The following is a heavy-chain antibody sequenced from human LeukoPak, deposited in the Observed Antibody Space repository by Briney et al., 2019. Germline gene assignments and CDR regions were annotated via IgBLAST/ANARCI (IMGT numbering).Heavy chain of an antibody. D-gene: IGHD3-9*01. CDR3: AKGGYFDWLTNPAFDY. J-gene: IGHJ4*02. V-gene: IGHV3-23*01. CDR1: GFTFSSYA. CDR2: ISGSGGST. Sequence: GGSLRLSCAASGFTFSSYAMSWVRQAPGKGLEWVSAISGSGGSTYYADSVKGRFTISRDNSKNTLYLQMNSLRAEDTAVYYCAKGGYFDWLTNPAFDYGGKGTLSPSPQ.